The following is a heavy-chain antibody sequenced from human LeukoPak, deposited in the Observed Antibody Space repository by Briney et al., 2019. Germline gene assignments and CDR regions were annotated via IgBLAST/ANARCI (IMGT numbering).Heavy chain of an antibody. CDR2: IWYDGSNK. J-gene: IGHJ4*02. CDR3: ARLYDSSGYTLFDY. CDR1: GFTFSSYG. V-gene: IGHV3-33*01. D-gene: IGHD3-22*01. Sequence: PGGSLRLSCAASGFTFSSYGMHWVRQAPGKGLEWVAVIWYDGSNKYYADSVKGRFTISRDNSKNTLYLQMNSLRAEDTAVYYCARLYDSSGYTLFDYWGQGTLVTVSS.